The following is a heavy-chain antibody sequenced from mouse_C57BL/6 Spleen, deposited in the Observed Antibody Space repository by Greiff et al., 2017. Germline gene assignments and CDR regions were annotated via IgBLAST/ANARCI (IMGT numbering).Heavy chain of an antibody. Sequence: QVQLQQPGAELVRPGSSVKLSCKASGYTFTSYWMDWVKQRPGQGLEWIGNIYPSDSETHYNQKFKEQATLTVDKSSSTAYRQLSSLTSEDSAVYYCARDSNYGFYSMDYWGQGTSVTVSS. D-gene: IGHD2-5*01. CDR3: ARDSNYGFYSMDY. V-gene: IGHV1-61*01. CDR1: GYTFTSYW. J-gene: IGHJ4*01. CDR2: IYPSDSET.